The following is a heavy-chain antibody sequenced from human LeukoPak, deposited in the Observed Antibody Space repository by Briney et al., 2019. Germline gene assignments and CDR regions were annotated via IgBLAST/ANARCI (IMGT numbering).Heavy chain of an antibody. V-gene: IGHV3-30*02. CDR1: GFTFSSYG. CDR3: AKVQDYGDPSDY. Sequence: PGGSLRLSSAASGFTFSSYGMHWVRRAPGKGLEWVAFIRYDGSNKYYADSVKGRFTISRDNSKNTLYLQMNSLRAEDTAVYYCAKVQDYGDPSDYWGQGTLVTVSS. J-gene: IGHJ4*02. CDR2: IRYDGSNK. D-gene: IGHD4-17*01.